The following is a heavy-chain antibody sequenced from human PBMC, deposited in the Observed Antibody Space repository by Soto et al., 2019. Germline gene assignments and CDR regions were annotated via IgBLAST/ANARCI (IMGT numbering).Heavy chain of an antibody. Sequence: QVQLVQSGAEVKKPGASVKVSCKASGYTFTSYDINWVRQATGQGLEWRGWMNPNSGNTCYSHKFQCRVTITRNNSISTAYMELSSLRSEDTAVYYCAREKTSYGMDVWGQGTTVTVYS. CDR1: GYTFTSYD. J-gene: IGHJ6*02. CDR2: MNPNSGNT. V-gene: IGHV1-8*01. CDR3: AREKTSYGMDV.